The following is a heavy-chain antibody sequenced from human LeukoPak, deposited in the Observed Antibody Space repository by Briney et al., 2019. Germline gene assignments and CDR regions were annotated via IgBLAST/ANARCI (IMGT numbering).Heavy chain of an antibody. V-gene: IGHV3-23*01. Sequence: GGSLRLSCAASGLTFSGYWMSWVRQAPGKGLEWVSGISTSGTNTYYADFVKGRFTISRDNSKNTLYLQMNSLRAEDTAVYYCAKLVGATMTSDYWGQGTLVTVSS. CDR1: GLTFSGYW. J-gene: IGHJ4*02. CDR2: ISTSGTNT. CDR3: AKLVGATMTSDY. D-gene: IGHD1-26*01.